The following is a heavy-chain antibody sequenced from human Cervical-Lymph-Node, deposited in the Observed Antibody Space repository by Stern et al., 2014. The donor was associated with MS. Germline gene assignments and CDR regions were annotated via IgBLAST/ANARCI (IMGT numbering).Heavy chain of an antibody. CDR2: IYSSGTT. CDR1: GSSINSGAYF. D-gene: IGHD3-22*01. V-gene: IGHV4-31*03. Sequence: QLQLQDSGPGLVKPSQTLSLSCTVSGSSINSGAYFWSWIRQYAGKCLGGIGYIYSSGTTYYNPSLISRVTMSADTSRTRFSLKLSSVTAADTAVYYCASTCYDSGPYRDYWGQGTLVTVSS. J-gene: IGHJ4*02. CDR3: ASTCYDSGPYRDY.